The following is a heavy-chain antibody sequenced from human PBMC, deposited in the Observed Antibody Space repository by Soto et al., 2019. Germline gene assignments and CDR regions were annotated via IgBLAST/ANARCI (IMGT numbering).Heavy chain of an antibody. Sequence: QVQLQESGPGLVKPSGTLSLTCAVSGGSISSSNWWSWVRQPPGKGLEWIGEIYHSESTNYNPSLKSRSTISVDKSKNQFSLKLSAVTAADTAVYYCARGPKWCGGSLNYYYGMDVWGQGTTVTVSS. D-gene: IGHD3-10*01. V-gene: IGHV4-4*02. J-gene: IGHJ6*02. CDR2: IYHSEST. CDR3: ARGPKWCGGSLNYYYGMDV. CDR1: GGSISSSNW.